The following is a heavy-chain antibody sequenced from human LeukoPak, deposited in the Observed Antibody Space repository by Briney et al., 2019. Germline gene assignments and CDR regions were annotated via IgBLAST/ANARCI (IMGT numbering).Heavy chain of an antibody. CDR1: GGSISSYY. Sequence: DPSETLSLTCTVSGGSISSYYWSWIRQPPGKGLEWIGYIYYSGSTNYNPSLKSRVTISVDTSKNQFSLKLSSVTAADTAVYYCARADSDYFWGSYRGFDYSGQGTLVTVSS. D-gene: IGHD3-16*02. J-gene: IGHJ4*02. CDR2: IYYSGST. V-gene: IGHV4-59*01. CDR3: ARADSDYFWGSYRGFDY.